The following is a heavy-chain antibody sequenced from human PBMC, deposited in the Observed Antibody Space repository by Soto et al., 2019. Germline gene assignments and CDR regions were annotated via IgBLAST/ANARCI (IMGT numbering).Heavy chain of an antibody. D-gene: IGHD3-10*01. V-gene: IGHV4-30-4*01. J-gene: IGHJ4*01. CDR3: ARGRYYGSGPVSY. CDR2: IYYSGST. Sequence: PSETLSLTCTVSGGSISSYYWSWIRQPPGKGLEWIGYIYYSGSTYYNPSLKSRVTISVDTSKNQFSLKLSSVTAADTAVYYCARGRYYGSGPVSYWGQGTLVTVSS. CDR1: GGSISSYY.